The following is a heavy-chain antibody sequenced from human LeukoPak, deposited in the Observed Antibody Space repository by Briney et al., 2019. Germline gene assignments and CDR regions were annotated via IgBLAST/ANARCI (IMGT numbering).Heavy chain of an antibody. V-gene: IGHV1-2*02. J-gene: IGHJ3*02. D-gene: IGHD3-16*01. CDR2: INPNSGDT. CDR3: ARASGGGQTSFDI. Sequence: ASVKVSCKASGYRFTAYSIHWVRQAPGLGLEWMGWINPNSGDTKTAQNFQGRVTMTRDTSISTVYMQLNSLGSDDTAVFYCARASGGGQTSFDIWGQGTVVTVSS. CDR1: GYRFTAYS.